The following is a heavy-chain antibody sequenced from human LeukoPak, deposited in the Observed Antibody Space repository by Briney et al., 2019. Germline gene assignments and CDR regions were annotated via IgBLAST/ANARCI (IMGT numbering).Heavy chain of an antibody. CDR2: ITSGDFV. J-gene: IGHJ6*03. Sequence: GGSLRLSCAVSGFTFSAYSMNWVRQAPGKGLERVSSITSGDFVYFADSLKGRFTISRDNAKSSLYLQMNSLRAEDTAVYYCARGGFNMVRGVIIPSNSYYYYMDIWGKGTTVTVSS. V-gene: IGHV3-21*01. CDR1: GFTFSAYS. D-gene: IGHD3-10*01. CDR3: ARGGFNMVRGVIIPSNSYYYYMDI.